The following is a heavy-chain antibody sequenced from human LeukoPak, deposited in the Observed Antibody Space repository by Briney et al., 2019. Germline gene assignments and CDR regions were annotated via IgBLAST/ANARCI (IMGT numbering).Heavy chain of an antibody. CDR2: IYTSGST. J-gene: IGHJ6*03. D-gene: IGHD6-19*01. CDR1: GGSISSYY. CDR3: ARDWVAGTEVRDYYYYMDV. V-gene: IGHV4-4*07. Sequence: PSETLSLTCTVSGGSISSYYWSWIRQPAGKGLEWIGRIYTSGSTNYNPSLKSRGTMSGDTSEHHVSLKLSSVTAADTAVYYCARDWVAGTEVRDYYYYMDVWGKGTTVTVSS.